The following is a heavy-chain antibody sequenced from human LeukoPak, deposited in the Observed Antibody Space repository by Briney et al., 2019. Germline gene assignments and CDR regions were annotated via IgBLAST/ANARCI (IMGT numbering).Heavy chain of an antibody. CDR2: ISGSGGST. J-gene: IGHJ4*02. D-gene: IGHD3-16*01. Sequence: GGSLRLSCAASGFTFSSYAMSWVRRAPGKGLEWVSAISGSGGSTYYADSVKRRFTISRDNSKNTLYLQMNSLKAEDTAVYYCAKEAGSGGVADTWPIHYWGQGTLVTVSS. V-gene: IGHV3-23*01. CDR3: AKEAGSGGVADTWPIHY. CDR1: GFTFSSYA.